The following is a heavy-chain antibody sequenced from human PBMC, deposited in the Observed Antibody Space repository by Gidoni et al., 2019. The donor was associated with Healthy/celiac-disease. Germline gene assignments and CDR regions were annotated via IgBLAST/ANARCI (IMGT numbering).Heavy chain of an antibody. Sequence: QLQLQESGPGLVKPSETLSLTCTVSGGSISSSSYYWGWIRQPPGKGLEWIGSIYYSGSTYYNPSLKSRVTISVDTSKNQFSLKLSSVTAADTAVYYCARDGIGWESAFDIWGQGTMVTVSS. J-gene: IGHJ3*02. V-gene: IGHV4-39*07. CDR1: GGSISSSSYY. CDR3: ARDGIGWESAFDI. D-gene: IGHD1-26*01. CDR2: IYYSGST.